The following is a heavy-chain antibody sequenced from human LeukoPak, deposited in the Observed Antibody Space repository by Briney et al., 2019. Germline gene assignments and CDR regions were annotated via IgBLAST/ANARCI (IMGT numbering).Heavy chain of an antibody. Sequence: PGGSLRLSCTASGFTFSTYSMNWVRQALGKGLEWVSYISSSSSSIYYADSVKGRFTISRDNAKNSLFLQMNSLRAEDTALYYCAGTFYYGSGSYVLAGYWGQGTLVTVSS. D-gene: IGHD3-10*01. CDR3: AGTFYYGSGSYVLAGY. CDR2: ISSSSSSI. J-gene: IGHJ4*02. CDR1: GFTFSTYS. V-gene: IGHV3-48*01.